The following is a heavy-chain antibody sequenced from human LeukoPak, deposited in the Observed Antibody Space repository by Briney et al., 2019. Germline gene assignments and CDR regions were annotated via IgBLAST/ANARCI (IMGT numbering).Heavy chain of an antibody. CDR1: GFTFSSYG. Sequence: GGSLRLSCAASGFTFSSYGMHWVRQAPGKGLEWVAFTRYDGSNKYYADSVKGRFTISRDNSKNTLYLQMNSLRAEDTAVYYCAKPGYCSGGSCRYYFDYWGQGTLVTVSS. V-gene: IGHV3-30*02. D-gene: IGHD2-15*01. CDR3: AKPGYCSGGSCRYYFDY. CDR2: TRYDGSNK. J-gene: IGHJ4*02.